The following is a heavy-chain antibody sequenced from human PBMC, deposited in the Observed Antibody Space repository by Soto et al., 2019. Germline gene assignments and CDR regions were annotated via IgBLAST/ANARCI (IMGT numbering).Heavy chain of an antibody. J-gene: IGHJ3*02. V-gene: IGHV3-23*01. CDR3: AGQWLAGDAFDI. Sequence: EVQLLESGGGLVQPGGSLRLSCAASGFTFSIYAMNWVRQAPGKGLEWVSAITGSGGSTYHADSVKGRFTISRDNSKNTLYLQMNSLRAEETAVYYCAGQWLAGDAFDIWGQGTKVIVSS. CDR2: ITGSGGST. CDR1: GFTFSIYA. D-gene: IGHD6-19*01.